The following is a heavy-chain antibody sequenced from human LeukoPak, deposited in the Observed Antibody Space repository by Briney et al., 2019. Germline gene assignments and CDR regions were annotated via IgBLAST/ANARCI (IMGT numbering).Heavy chain of an antibody. CDR1: GFTFNNYA. V-gene: IGHV3-23*01. CDR3: GKRELWHGSGEDA. J-gene: IGHJ6*02. Sequence: GGSLRLPCAASGFTFNNYAMSWFRQTPGKGLEWVSAISGSGDRTYYAESVKGRFSISRDNSKNTLYLQMHSLRAEDTAVYYCGKRELWHGSGEDAWGQGTTVTVSS. CDR2: ISGSGDRT. D-gene: IGHD3-10*01.